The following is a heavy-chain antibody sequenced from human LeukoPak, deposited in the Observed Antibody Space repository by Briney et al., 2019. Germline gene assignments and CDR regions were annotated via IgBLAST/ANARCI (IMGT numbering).Heavy chain of an antibody. CDR2: INPKSGGT. V-gene: IGHV1-2*02. CDR1: GYTFTDYF. Sequence: ASVKVSCKASGYTFTDYFMNWVRQAPGQGLEWMGWINPKSGGTVYAQKFQGRVTMTRDTSSSTAYMELSRLRFDDTVVYYCASGPRVTIFGVVMANDAFDIWGQGTMVTVSS. J-gene: IGHJ3*02. D-gene: IGHD3-3*01. CDR3: ASGPRVTIFGVVMANDAFDI.